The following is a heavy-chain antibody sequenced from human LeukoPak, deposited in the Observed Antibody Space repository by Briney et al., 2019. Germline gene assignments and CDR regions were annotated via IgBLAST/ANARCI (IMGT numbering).Heavy chain of an antibody. D-gene: IGHD5-24*01. CDR3: ARDEDGYNPLEY. CDR1: NGSINSGGFY. Sequence: PSETLSLTCSVSNGSINSGGFYWSWVRQHPGKGLEWIGYIYYSGTTYYNPSLKSRLIMSVDTCKNQFSLKLSSVTAADTAVYYCARDEDGYNPLEYWGQGTLVTVSS. CDR2: IYYSGTT. V-gene: IGHV4-31*03. J-gene: IGHJ4*02.